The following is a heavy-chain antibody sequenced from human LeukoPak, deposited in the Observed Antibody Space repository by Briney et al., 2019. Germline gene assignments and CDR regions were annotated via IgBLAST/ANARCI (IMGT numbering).Heavy chain of an antibody. D-gene: IGHD4/OR15-4a*01. J-gene: IGHJ4*02. V-gene: IGHV1-46*01. CDR2: INPSGGST. Sequence: ASVKVSCKASGYTFTSYYMHWVRQAPGQGLEWMVIINPSGGSTSYAQKFQGRVTMTRDTSTSTVYMELSSLRSEDTAVYYCARAFEGLVLFDYWGQGTLVTVSS. CDR1: GYTFTSYY. CDR3: ARAFEGLVLFDY.